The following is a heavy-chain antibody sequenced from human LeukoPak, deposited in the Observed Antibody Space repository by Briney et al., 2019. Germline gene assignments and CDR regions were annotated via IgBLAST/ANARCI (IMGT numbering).Heavy chain of an antibody. CDR1: GFTFSSYG. V-gene: IGHV3-30*03. Sequence: GGSLRLSCAASGFTFSSYGMHWVRQAPGKGLEWVAVISYDGSNKYYADSVKGRFTISRDNSKNTLYLQMNSLRAEDTAVYYCARGIYYFDYWGREPWSPSPQ. CDR2: ISYDGSNK. CDR3: ARGIYYFDY. J-gene: IGHJ4*02.